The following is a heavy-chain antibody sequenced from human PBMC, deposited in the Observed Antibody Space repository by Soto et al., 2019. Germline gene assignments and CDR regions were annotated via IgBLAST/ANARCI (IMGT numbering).Heavy chain of an antibody. D-gene: IGHD3-10*02. CDR2: LSAYNGNT. CDR1: GYTFTSYV. CDR3: AGDAAICTDAH. Sequence: QVQLVQSGAAVKKPGASVKGSCKASGYTFTSYVIRRVRQAPGQGVELMGWLSAYNGNTKYAQKLQNRVTMTTDTSTSTTYMELTSLRTAEKAAYYCAGDAAICTDAHWGQGTLVTVSS. J-gene: IGHJ4*01. V-gene: IGHV1-18*01.